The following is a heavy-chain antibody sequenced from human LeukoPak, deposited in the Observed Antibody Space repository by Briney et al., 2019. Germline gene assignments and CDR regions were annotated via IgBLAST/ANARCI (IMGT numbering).Heavy chain of an antibody. CDR3: ARGPSRIAAADADY. J-gene: IGHJ4*02. V-gene: IGHV4-61*02. D-gene: IGHD6-13*01. CDR1: GSSISSGSYY. Sequence: SQTLSLTCTVSGSSISSGSYYWSWIRQPAGKGLEWIGRIYTSGSTNYNPSLKSRVTISVDTSKNQFSLKLSSVTAADTAVYYCARGPSRIAAADADYWGQGTLVTVSS. CDR2: IYTSGST.